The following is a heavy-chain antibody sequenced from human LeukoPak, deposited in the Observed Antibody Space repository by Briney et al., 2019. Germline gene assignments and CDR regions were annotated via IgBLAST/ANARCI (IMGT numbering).Heavy chain of an antibody. J-gene: IGHJ4*02. D-gene: IGHD6-13*01. CDR1: GGSINNYY. CDR2: IYHSGST. Sequence: SETLSRTCTVSGGSINNYYWNWIRQPPGKGLEWIGYIYHSGSTDYNPSLKSRVTISVDTSKNQFSLKLSSVTAADTAVYYCARHSSWYGETDYWGQGTLVTVSS. CDR3: ARHSSWYGETDY. V-gene: IGHV4-59*08.